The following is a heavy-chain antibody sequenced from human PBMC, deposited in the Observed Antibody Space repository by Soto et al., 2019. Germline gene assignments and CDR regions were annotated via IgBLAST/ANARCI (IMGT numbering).Heavy chain of an antibody. CDR2: IYYSGST. CDR3: ARDRGPAAYSSGWYYFDY. Sequence: QVQLQESGPGLVKPSQTLSLTCTVSGGSISSGGYHWSWIRQHPGKGLEWIGYIYYSGSTYYNPSLKSRVTISVDTSKNQFSLKLSSVTAADTAVYYCARDRGPAAYSSGWYYFDYWGQGTLVTVSS. V-gene: IGHV4-31*03. J-gene: IGHJ4*02. CDR1: GGSISSGGYH. D-gene: IGHD6-19*01.